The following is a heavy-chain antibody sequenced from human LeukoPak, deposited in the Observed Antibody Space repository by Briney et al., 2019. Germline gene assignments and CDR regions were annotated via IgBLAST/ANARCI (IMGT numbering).Heavy chain of an antibody. Sequence: GASVKVSCKASGYSLTTYYMHWVRQAPGQRLEWMGWINAGNGNTKYSQKFQGRVTITRDTSASTAYMELSSLRSEDTAVYYCARALRELDINWFDPWGQGTLVTVSS. V-gene: IGHV1-3*01. J-gene: IGHJ5*02. CDR3: ARALRELDINWFDP. D-gene: IGHD1-26*01. CDR2: INAGNGNT. CDR1: GYSLTTYY.